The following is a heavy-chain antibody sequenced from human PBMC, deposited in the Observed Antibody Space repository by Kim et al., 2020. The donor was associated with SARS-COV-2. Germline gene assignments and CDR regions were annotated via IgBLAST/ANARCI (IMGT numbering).Heavy chain of an antibody. Sequence: GGSLRLSCAASGFTFSSCDMNWVRQTPGKGLEWVSYIIRYRRHTYYADSLKGRFTISRDNAKNSLYFQMNSRRAEDPAFYYCARDRDAKAMFGGMDVWG. CDR3: ARDRDAKAMFGGMDV. D-gene: IGHD3-10*02. J-gene: IGHJ6*02. V-gene: IGHV3-21*01. CDR2: IIRYRRHT. CDR1: GFTFSSCD.